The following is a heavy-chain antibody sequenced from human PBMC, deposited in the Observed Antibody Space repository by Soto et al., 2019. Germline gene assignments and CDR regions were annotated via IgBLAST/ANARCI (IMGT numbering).Heavy chain of an antibody. J-gene: IGHJ6*02. CDR2: IWYDGSNK. CDR1: GFTFSSYG. V-gene: IGHV3-33*01. Sequence: GSLRLSCAASGFTFSSYGMHWVRQAPGKGLEWVAVIWYDGSNKYYADSVKGRFTISRDNSENTLYLQMNSLRAEDTAVYYCARVGRSSSSPYYYYYYGMDVWGQGTTVTVSS. CDR3: ARVGRSSSSPYYYYYYGMDV. D-gene: IGHD6-6*01.